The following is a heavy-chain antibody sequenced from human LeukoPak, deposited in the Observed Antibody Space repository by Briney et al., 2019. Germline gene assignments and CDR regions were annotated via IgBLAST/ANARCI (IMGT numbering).Heavy chain of an antibody. CDR1: GGSISSSSYY. J-gene: IGHJ6*02. Sequence: PSGTLSLTCAVSGGSISSSSYYWGWIRQPPGKGLEWIGSIYYSGSTYYNPSLKSRVTISVDTSKNQFSLKLSSVTAADTAVYYCARLHQYYYGMDVWGQGTTVTVSS. V-gene: IGHV4-39*01. CDR3: ARLHQYYYGMDV. CDR2: IYYSGST.